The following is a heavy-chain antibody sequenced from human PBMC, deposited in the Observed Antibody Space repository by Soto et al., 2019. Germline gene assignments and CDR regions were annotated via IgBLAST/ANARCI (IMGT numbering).Heavy chain of an antibody. V-gene: IGHV3-74*01. CDR2: INTDGSST. D-gene: IGHD3-10*01. CDR1: GFTFSSFW. J-gene: IGHJ4*02. CDR3: AKRGVDTFGLSY. Sequence: EVQLVESGGGVVQPGGSLRLSCAVSGFTFSSFWMHWVRQAPGERLVWVSRINTDGSSTSYADSVKGRFTISRDNAKNTLYLQMNSLRVEDTAMYYCAKRGVDTFGLSYWGQGTPVSVSS.